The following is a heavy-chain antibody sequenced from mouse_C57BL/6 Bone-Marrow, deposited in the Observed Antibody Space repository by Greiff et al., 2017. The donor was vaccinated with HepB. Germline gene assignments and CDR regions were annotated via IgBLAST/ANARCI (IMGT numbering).Heavy chain of an antibody. CDR3: ARGGGNYWFAY. CDR2: INPGSGGT. V-gene: IGHV1-54*01. CDR1: GYAFTNYL. Sequence: QVQLQQSGAELVRPGTSVKVSCKASGYAFTNYLIEWVKQRPGQGLEWIGVINPGSGGTNYNEKFKGKATLTADKSSSTAYMQLSSLTSEDSAVYFCARGGGNYWFAYWGQGTLVTVSA. D-gene: IGHD2-1*01. J-gene: IGHJ3*01.